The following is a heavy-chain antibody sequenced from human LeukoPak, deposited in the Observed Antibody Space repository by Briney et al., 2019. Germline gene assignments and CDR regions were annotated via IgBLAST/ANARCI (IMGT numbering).Heavy chain of an antibody. D-gene: IGHD3-22*01. CDR1: GGSFSGYY. J-gene: IGHJ4*02. V-gene: IGHV4-34*01. CDR3: ARNTYDYDSSGYPSFDY. CDR2: IYHSGST. Sequence: SETLSLTCAVYGGSFSGYYWSWIRQPPGKGLEWIGEIYHSGSTNYNPSLKSRVTISVDKSKNQFSLKLSSVTAADTAVYYCARNTYDYDSSGYPSFDYWGQGTLVTVSS.